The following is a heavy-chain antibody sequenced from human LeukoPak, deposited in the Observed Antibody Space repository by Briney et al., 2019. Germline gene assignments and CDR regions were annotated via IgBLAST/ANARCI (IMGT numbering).Heavy chain of an antibody. CDR2: ISSSSSTI. J-gene: IGHJ4*02. V-gene: IGHV3-48*03. CDR3: ASPDSTTGY. CDR1: GFTFSSYE. Sequence: GGSLRLSCAASGFTFSSYEMNWVRQAPGKGLEWVSYISSSSSTIHYAHSLKGRFTISRDNAKNTLYLQMNSLRAEDTAVYYCASPDSTTGYWGQGTLVTVSS. D-gene: IGHD2-2*01.